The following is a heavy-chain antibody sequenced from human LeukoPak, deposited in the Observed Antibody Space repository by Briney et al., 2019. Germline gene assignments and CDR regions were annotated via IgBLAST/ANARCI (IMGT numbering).Heavy chain of an antibody. CDR3: ARERNGMDV. J-gene: IGHJ6*02. V-gene: IGHV4-59*12. CDR1: GGSISSYY. CDR2: IYYSGST. Sequence: SETLSLTCTVSGGSISSYYWSWIRQPPGKGLEWIGYIYYSGSTNYNPSLKSRVTISVDTSKNQFSLKLTSVTAADTAVYYCARERNGMDVWGQGTTVTVSS.